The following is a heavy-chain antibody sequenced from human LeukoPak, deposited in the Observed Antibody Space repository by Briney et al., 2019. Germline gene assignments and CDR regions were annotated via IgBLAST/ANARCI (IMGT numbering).Heavy chain of an antibody. J-gene: IGHJ6*02. V-gene: IGHV1-2*02. CDR3: ARDVWGCSGGSCFYYYYYGMEV. Sequence: ASVKVSSRASGYTFTSYYVHWVRQAPGQGLEWMGWINPNSGGTNYAQKFQGRVTMTRDTSISTAYMELSRLRSDDTAVYYCARDVWGCSGGSCFYYYYYGMEVWGQGTTVTVSS. D-gene: IGHD2-15*01. CDR1: GYTFTSYY. CDR2: INPNSGGT.